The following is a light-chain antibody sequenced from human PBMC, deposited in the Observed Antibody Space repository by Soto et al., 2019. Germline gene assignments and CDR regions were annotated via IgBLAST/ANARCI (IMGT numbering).Light chain of an antibody. V-gene: IGKV3-20*01. CDR1: QSVSSSY. J-gene: IGKJ4*01. CDR3: QQYGSSPRT. Sequence: EMVLTQSPGTLSLSPGERATLSCRVSQSVSSSYLAWYQQKPGQAPRLLNYGASSRATGIPDRFSGSGSGTDFTLTISRLEPEDFAVYYCQQYGSSPRTVGGGTTVEIK. CDR2: GAS.